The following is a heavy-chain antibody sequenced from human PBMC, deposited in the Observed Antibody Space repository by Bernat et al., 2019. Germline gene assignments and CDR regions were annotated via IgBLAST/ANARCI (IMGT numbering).Heavy chain of an antibody. CDR3: ASRPKDGDSNDY. CDR1: GYTFTSYY. CDR2: INPSGGST. D-gene: IGHD4-17*01. V-gene: IGHV1-46*01. J-gene: IGHJ4*02. Sequence: QVQLVQSGAEVKKPGASVKVSCKASGYTFTSYYMHWVRQAPGQGLEWMGIINPSGGSTSYAQKFQGRVTMTRDTFTSTVYMELSSLRSEDTAVYYCASRPKDGDSNDYWGQGTLVTVSS.